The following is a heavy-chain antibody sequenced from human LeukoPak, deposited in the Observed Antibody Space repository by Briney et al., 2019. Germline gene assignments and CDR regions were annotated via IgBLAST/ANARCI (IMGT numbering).Heavy chain of an antibody. CDR2: IYHSGGA. V-gene: IGHV4-34*01. D-gene: IGHD1-14*01. CDR1: GGSFSDYY. Sequence: SETLSLTCAVYGGSFSDYYWNWVRQPPGKGLEWIGEIYHSGGANYKPSLKSRVTMSVDTSKNHFSLKLTSVTAADTAVYYCAYNRNFALDNWGQGTLVTVSS. CDR3: AYNRNFALDN. J-gene: IGHJ4*02.